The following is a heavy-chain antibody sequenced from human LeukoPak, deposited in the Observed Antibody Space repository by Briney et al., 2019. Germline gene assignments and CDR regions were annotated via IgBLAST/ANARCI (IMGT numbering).Heavy chain of an antibody. D-gene: IGHD1-26*01. CDR1: GFTFSDYY. CDR2: ISNSGSTI. V-gene: IGHV3-11*01. CDR3: AIELTSGTYYIDY. J-gene: IGHJ4*02. Sequence: GGSLRLSCAASGFTFSDYYMTWIRQAPGKGLEWVSYISNSGSTIYYADSVKGRFTISRDNGKNSLYLQMNSLRAEDTAVYYCAIELTSGTYYIDYWGQGTLVTVFS.